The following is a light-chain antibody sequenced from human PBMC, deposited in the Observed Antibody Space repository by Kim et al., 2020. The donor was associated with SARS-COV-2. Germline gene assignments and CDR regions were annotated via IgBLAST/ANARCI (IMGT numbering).Light chain of an antibody. V-gene: IGKV1-5*03. CDR3: QQYNTYQFT. Sequence: AAVGARVTITCRASQSISSWLAWYQQKPGKAPKLLIYKASSLESGVPSRFSGSGSGTEFTLTISSLQPDDFATYYCQQYNTYQFTFGPGTKVDIK. CDR2: KAS. J-gene: IGKJ3*01. CDR1: QSISSW.